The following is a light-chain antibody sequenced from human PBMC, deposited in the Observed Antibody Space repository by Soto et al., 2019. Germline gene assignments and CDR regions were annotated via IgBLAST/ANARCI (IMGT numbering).Light chain of an antibody. CDR3: CSYAGSSTSV. J-gene: IGLJ2*01. CDR1: RSDVGSYNL. V-gene: IGLV2-23*01. CDR2: EGS. Sequence: QSALTQPASVSGSPGQSITISCTGTRSDVGSYNLVSWYQQHPGKAPKLMNYEGSKRPSGVSNRFSGSKSGNTASLTISGLQAEDEADYYCCSYAGSSTSVFGGGTKLTVL.